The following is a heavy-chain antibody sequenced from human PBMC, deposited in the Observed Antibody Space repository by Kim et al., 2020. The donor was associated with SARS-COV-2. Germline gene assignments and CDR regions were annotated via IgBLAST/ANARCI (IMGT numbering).Heavy chain of an antibody. Sequence: WYNAYAVTVKSRIIINPDTSKNQFSLQLNSVTPEDTAVYYCARGNLPFDYWGQGTLVTVSS. J-gene: IGHJ4*02. CDR2: WYN. CDR3: ARGNLPFDY. V-gene: IGHV6-1*01.